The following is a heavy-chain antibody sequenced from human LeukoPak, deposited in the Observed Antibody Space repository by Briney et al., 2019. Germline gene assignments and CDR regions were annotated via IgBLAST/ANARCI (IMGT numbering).Heavy chain of an antibody. D-gene: IGHD1-1*01. CDR1: GGSISSYY. CDR3: ARGFLRTADY. Sequence: PSETLSLTCTVSGGSISSYYWSWIRQPPGKGLEWIGYIYYSGNTNYNPSLKSRVTISVDTSKNQFSLKLSSVTAADTAVYYCARGFLRTADYWGQGTLVTVSS. CDR2: IYYSGNT. J-gene: IGHJ4*02. V-gene: IGHV4-59*12.